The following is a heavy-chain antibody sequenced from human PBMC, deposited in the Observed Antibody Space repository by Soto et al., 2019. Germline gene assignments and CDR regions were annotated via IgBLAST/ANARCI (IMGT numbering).Heavy chain of an antibody. CDR3: ARDRVVPAATLGYYYYGMDV. J-gene: IGHJ6*02. V-gene: IGHV3-30-3*01. D-gene: IGHD2-2*01. CDR1: GFTFSSYA. Sequence: SLRLSCAASGFTFSSYAMHWVRQAPGKGLEWVAVISYDGSNKYYADSVKGRFTISRDNSKNTLYLQMNSLRAEDTAVYYCARDRVVPAATLGYYYYGMDVWGQGTTVTVSS. CDR2: ISYDGSNK.